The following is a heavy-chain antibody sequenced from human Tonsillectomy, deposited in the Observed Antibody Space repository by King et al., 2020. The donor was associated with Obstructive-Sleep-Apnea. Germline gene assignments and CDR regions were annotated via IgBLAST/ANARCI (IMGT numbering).Heavy chain of an antibody. CDR3: ARKGAEGDWYLDL. V-gene: IGHV4-31*03. Sequence: PLQESGPGLVKPSQTLSLTCTVSGGSITSGAYYWTWIRQHPGKGLEWIGYIYYSGSAYYNPSLKSRVTISVDTSKNQFSLKLSSVTAADTAVYYCARKGAEGDWYLDLWGRGTRVIVSS. D-gene: IGHD3-16*01. J-gene: IGHJ2*01. CDR2: IYYSGSA. CDR1: GGSITSGAYY.